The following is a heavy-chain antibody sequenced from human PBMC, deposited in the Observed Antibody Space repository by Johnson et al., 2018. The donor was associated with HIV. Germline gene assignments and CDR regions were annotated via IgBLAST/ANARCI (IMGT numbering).Heavy chain of an antibody. CDR3: ARVHSGGAFDI. J-gene: IGHJ3*02. Sequence: QVQLVESGGGVVQPGRSLRLSCAASGFTFSSYGMHWVRQAPGKGLEWVAVISYDGSNTYYADSVKGRFTISRDNSKHKLYLQMNSLGAEDTSVYYCARVHSGGAFDIWGQGTMVTVSS. CDR2: ISYDGSNT. V-gene: IGHV3-30*03. CDR1: GFTFSSYG.